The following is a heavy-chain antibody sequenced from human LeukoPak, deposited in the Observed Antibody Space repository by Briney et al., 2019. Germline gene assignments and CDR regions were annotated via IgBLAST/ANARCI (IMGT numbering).Heavy chain of an antibody. Sequence: ASVKVSCKASGYSLNRFGISWVRQAPGQGLEWLGWINTYNGNTKFGENFQGRVTFTTDTSSSTVYMELTSLRSDDTAVYFCARDTPQHLKRFDYWGQGTLVTVSS. CDR3: ARDTPQHLKRFDY. J-gene: IGHJ4*02. CDR1: GYSLNRFG. V-gene: IGHV1-18*01. CDR2: INTYNGNT. D-gene: IGHD6-13*01.